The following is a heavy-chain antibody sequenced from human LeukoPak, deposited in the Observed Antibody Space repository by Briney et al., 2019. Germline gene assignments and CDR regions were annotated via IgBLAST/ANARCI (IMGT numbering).Heavy chain of an antibody. Sequence: PSETLSLTCTVSGGSISSGSYYWGWMRQPPGKGLEWIGSIYYSGSTNYNPSLKSRVTISVDTSENQFSLKLSPVTAADTAVYYCARDRGYYDSSDYHHYFDYWGQGTLVTVSS. D-gene: IGHD3-22*01. CDR1: GGSISSGSYY. V-gene: IGHV4-39*07. J-gene: IGHJ4*02. CDR3: ARDRGYYDSSDYHHYFDY. CDR2: IYYSGST.